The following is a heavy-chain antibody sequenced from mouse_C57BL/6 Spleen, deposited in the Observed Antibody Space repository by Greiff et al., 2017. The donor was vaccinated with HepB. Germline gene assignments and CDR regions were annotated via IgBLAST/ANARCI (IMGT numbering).Heavy chain of an antibody. D-gene: IGHD2-1*01. CDR1: GFTFSSYG. CDR2: ISSGGSYT. J-gene: IGHJ4*01. CDR3: ARDGNSYDAMDY. Sequence: EVKLVESGGDLVKPGGSLKLSCAASGFTFSSYGMSWVRQTPDKRLEWVATISSGGSYTYYPDSVKGRFTISRDNAKNTLYLQMSSLKSEDTAMYYCARDGNSYDAMDYWGQGTSVTVSS. V-gene: IGHV5-6*01.